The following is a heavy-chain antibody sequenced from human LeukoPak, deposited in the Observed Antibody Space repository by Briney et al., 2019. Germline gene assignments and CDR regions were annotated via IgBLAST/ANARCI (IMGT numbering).Heavy chain of an antibody. J-gene: IGHJ4*02. Sequence: SETLSLTCTVSGASISSSSYYWGWVRQPPGKGLEWIGFIYYSGSTYYNPSLKSRLTMSVDTSKNQFSLRLSSVTAADTAVYYCAPKGGGYYSWGQGTLVTVSS. CDR3: APKGGGYYS. CDR2: IYYSGST. V-gene: IGHV4-39*07. D-gene: IGHD4-11*01. CDR1: GASISSSSYY.